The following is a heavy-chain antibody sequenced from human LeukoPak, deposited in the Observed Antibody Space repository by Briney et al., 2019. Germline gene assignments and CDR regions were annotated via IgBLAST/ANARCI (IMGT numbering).Heavy chain of an antibody. V-gene: IGHV1-18*01. CDR1: GYTFTSYG. CDR2: ISAYNGNT. Sequence: ASVKVSCKASGYTFTSYGISWVRQAPGQGLEWMGWISAYNGNTNYAQKLQGRVTMTTDTSTSTAYMELSSLRSEDTAVYYCARGSREYYYDSSAKGGAFDIWGQGTMVTVSS. D-gene: IGHD3-22*01. CDR3: ARGSREYYYDSSAKGGAFDI. J-gene: IGHJ3*02.